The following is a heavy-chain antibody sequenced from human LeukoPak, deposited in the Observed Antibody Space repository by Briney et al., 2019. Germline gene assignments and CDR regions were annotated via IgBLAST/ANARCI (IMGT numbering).Heavy chain of an antibody. CDR3: ARDGSGSYLGFDY. Sequence: GGSLRLSCAASGFTFSSYGMNWVRQAPGKGLEWVARLHADGVEQNYVDSVTGRFTMSRDNAKNSLDLQMNSLRAEDTAVYYCARDGSGSYLGFDYWGQGTLVTVSS. D-gene: IGHD1-26*01. CDR2: LHADGVEQ. J-gene: IGHJ4*02. V-gene: IGHV3-7*01. CDR1: GFTFSSYG.